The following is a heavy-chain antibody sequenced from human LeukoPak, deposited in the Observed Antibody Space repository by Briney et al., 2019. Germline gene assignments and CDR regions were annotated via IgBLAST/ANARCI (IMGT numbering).Heavy chain of an antibody. CDR1: GGSNSSGDHD. CDR2: IYYTGDT. CDR3: AGGSDRSNMGY. Sequence: SETLSLTCTVSGGSNSSGDHDWSWIRQHPGKGLEWMGCIYYTGDTSYNPSLKSRVTKSVDMTENQFSLKLSSVTAADTAVYYCAGGSDRSNMGYWGQGTLVTVSS. V-gene: IGHV4-31*03. J-gene: IGHJ4*02. D-gene: IGHD3-16*01.